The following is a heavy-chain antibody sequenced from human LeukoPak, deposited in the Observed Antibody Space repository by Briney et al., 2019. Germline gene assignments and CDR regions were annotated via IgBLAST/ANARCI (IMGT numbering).Heavy chain of an antibody. Sequence: PSETLSLTCTVSGGSTSSSSDYWGWIRQPPGKGLEWIGSMYHSGSTNYNPSLKSRVTISVDTSKNRFSLKLSSVTAADTAVYYCARQAITVAGLNWFDPWGQGTLVTVSS. CDR2: MYHSGST. CDR1: GGSTSSSSDY. CDR3: ARQAITVAGLNWFDP. J-gene: IGHJ5*02. V-gene: IGHV4-39*01. D-gene: IGHD6-19*01.